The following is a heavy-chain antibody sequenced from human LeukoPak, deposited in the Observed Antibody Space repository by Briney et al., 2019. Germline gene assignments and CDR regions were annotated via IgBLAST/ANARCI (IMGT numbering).Heavy chain of an antibody. J-gene: IGHJ4*02. CDR3: ASLIYDSSGYYFDK. D-gene: IGHD3-22*01. Sequence: SETLSLTCTVSGDSISSYSWSWIRQPPGKGLEWIGYVYYSGSTNYNPSLKSRVTILVDTSKNQFSLKLSSVTAADTAVYYCASLIYDSSGYYFDKWGQGTLVTVSS. CDR2: VYYSGST. V-gene: IGHV4-59*01. CDR1: GDSISSYS.